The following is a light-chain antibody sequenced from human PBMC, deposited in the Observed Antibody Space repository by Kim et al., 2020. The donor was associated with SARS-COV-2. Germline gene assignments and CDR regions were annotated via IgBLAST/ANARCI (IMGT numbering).Light chain of an antibody. Sequence: EIVMTQSPATLSASPGERATLSCRASQSVSSNLAWYQQKPGQAPRLLIYGASTRATGIPARFSGSGSGTEFTLTISSLQSEDFAVYYCQQYNIWPITFGQGTRLEIK. CDR2: GAS. J-gene: IGKJ5*01. V-gene: IGKV3-15*01. CDR1: QSVSSN. CDR3: QQYNIWPIT.